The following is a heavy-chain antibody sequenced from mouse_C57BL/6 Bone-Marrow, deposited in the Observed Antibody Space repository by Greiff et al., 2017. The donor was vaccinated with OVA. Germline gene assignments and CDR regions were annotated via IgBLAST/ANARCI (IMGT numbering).Heavy chain of an antibody. CDR3: ARSITTVVATRYFDY. Sequence: VQLQQSGAELVMPGASVKLSCKASGYTFTSYWMHWVKQRPGQGLEWIGEIDPSDSYTNYNQKFKGKSTLTVDKSSSTAYMQLSSLTSEDSAVYYCARSITTVVATRYFDYWGQGTTLTVSS. D-gene: IGHD1-1*01. J-gene: IGHJ2*01. CDR2: IDPSDSYT. CDR1: GYTFTSYW. V-gene: IGHV1-69*01.